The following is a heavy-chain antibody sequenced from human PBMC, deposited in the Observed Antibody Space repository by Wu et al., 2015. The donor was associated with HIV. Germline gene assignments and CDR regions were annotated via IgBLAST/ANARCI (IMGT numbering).Heavy chain of an antibody. D-gene: IGHD4/OR15-4a*01. CDR1: GGTFSSHS. J-gene: IGHJ5*01. V-gene: IGHV1-18*01. Sequence: QVQLVQSGAEVKKPKSSVKVSCKASGGTFSSHSISWIRQAPGQGLEWMGWMAPSSGHIQPAQKFQGRIYMSTNNSAHTAYMELRSLTSDDAAIYFCARVQFDPDYYTYFDLWGQGTLVTVSS. CDR3: ARVQFDPDYYTYFDL. CDR2: MAPSSGHI.